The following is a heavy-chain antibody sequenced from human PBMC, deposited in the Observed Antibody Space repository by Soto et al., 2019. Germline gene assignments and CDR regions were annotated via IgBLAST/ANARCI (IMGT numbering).Heavy chain of an antibody. CDR3: ARAGRFLEWLFPSYYYGMDV. J-gene: IGHJ6*02. D-gene: IGHD3-3*01. CDR2: IYYSGST. CDR1: GGSISSGDYY. Sequence: PSETLSLTCTVSGGSISSGDYYWSWIRQPPGKGLEWIGYIYYSGSTYYNPSLKSRVTISVDTSKNQFSLKLSSVTAADTAVYYCARAGRFLEWLFPSYYYGMDVWGQGTTVTVSS. V-gene: IGHV4-30-4*01.